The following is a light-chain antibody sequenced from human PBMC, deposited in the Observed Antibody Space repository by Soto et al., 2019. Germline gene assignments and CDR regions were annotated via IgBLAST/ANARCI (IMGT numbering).Light chain of an antibody. V-gene: IGLV1-44*01. CDR2: NND. J-gene: IGLJ3*02. CDR1: SSNIGSNT. CDR3: ASWDDSLDGIL. Sequence: QSVLTQPPSASGTPGQGVTISCSGSSSNIGSNTVNWYQHLPGTAPKLLIYNNDQWPSGVPDRFSGSKSGTSASLAISGLQPEDEADYYCASWDDSLDGILFGGGTKSPS.